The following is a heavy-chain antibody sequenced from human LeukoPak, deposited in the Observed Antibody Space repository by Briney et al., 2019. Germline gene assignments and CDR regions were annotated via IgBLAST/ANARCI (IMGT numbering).Heavy chain of an antibody. D-gene: IGHD6-13*01. CDR1: GGSISSHY. J-gene: IGHJ5*02. CDR2: IYYSGST. CDR3: ARVLTLGYSSSWYNWFDP. V-gene: IGHV4-59*11. Sequence: SETLSLTCTVSGGSISSHYWSWIRQPPGKGLEWIGYIYYSGSTNYNPSLKSRVTISVDTSKNQFSLKLSSVTPADTAVHYCARVLTLGYSSSWYNWFDPWGQGTLVTVSS.